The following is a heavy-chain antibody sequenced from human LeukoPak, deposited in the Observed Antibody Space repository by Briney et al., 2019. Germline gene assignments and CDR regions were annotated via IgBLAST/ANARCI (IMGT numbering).Heavy chain of an antibody. Sequence: SETLSLTCAVYGGSFSGYYWSWIRQPPGKGLEWIGEINHSGSTNYNPSLKSRVTISVDTSKNQFSLKLSSVTAADTAVYYCARATQDIVVVDYWGQGTLVTVSS. CDR3: ARATQDIVVVDY. J-gene: IGHJ4*02. V-gene: IGHV4-34*01. CDR2: INHSGST. CDR1: GGSFSGYY. D-gene: IGHD2-2*01.